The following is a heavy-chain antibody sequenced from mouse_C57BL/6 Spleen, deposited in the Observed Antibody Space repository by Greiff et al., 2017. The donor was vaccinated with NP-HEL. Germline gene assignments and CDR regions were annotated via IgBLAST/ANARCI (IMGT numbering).Heavy chain of an antibody. V-gene: IGHV1-55*01. Sequence: QVQLQQPGAELVKPGASVKMSCKASGYTFTSYWITWVKQRPGQGLEWIGDIYPGSGSTNYNEKFKSKATLTVDTSSSTAYMQLSSLTSEDSAVYYCARGGGLREVFAYWGQGTLVTVSA. D-gene: IGHD2-4*01. CDR2: IYPGSGST. CDR1: GYTFTSYW. J-gene: IGHJ3*01. CDR3: ARGGGLREVFAY.